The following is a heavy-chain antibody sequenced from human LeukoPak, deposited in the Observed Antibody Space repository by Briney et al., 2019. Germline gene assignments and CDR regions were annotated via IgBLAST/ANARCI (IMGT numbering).Heavy chain of an antibody. CDR1: GDSISSGYY. J-gene: IGHJ2*01. CDR3: ARNSTSQSFDL. Sequence: SETLCLTCDVSGDSISSGYYWGWIRQPPGKGLEWIGTIYHSGSTYYNPSLKRRVTISADTSKNQFSLTLNSVTAADTAVYYCARNSTSQSFDLWGRGDLVSVSS. V-gene: IGHV4-38-2*01. D-gene: IGHD5-18*01. CDR2: IYHSGST.